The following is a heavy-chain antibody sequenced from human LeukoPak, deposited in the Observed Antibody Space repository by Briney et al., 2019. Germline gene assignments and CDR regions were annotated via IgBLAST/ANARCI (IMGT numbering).Heavy chain of an antibody. J-gene: IGHJ4*02. CDR3: ASTASYCGFDCYSYFDY. D-gene: IGHD2-21*02. CDR2: IRFNGGLS. Sequence: PGGSLRLSCAASGFTFSTYAMSWVRQAPGMGLEWVSSIRFNGGLSYCADSVKGRFTISRDNSKNTLFLQMDSLRADDTAFYYCASTASYCGFDCYSYFDYWGQGILVTVSS. V-gene: IGHV3-23*01. CDR1: GFTFSTYA.